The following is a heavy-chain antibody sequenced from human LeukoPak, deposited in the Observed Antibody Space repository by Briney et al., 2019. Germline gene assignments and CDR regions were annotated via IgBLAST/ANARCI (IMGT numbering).Heavy chain of an antibody. D-gene: IGHD2-15*01. CDR3: AKGRLGYCSGGSCYGVDY. CDR2: IRYDGSNK. Sequence: GGSLRLSCAASGFTFSSYGMHWVRQAPGKGLEWVAFIRYDGSNKYYADSVKGRFTISRDNSKNTLYLQMNSLRAEDTAVYYCAKGRLGYCSGGSCYGVDYWGQGTLVTVSS. V-gene: IGHV3-30*02. J-gene: IGHJ4*02. CDR1: GFTFSSYG.